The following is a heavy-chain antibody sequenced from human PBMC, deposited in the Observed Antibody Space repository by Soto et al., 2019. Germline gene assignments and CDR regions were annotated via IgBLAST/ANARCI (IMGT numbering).Heavy chain of an antibody. J-gene: IGHJ5*02. CDR1: GGTFSSYA. CDR3: ACWDIVVVPAAISWFDP. CDR2: IIPIFGTA. D-gene: IGHD2-2*01. Sequence: SVKVSCKASGGTFSSYAISWVRQAPGQGLEWMGGIIPIFGTANYAQKFQGRVTITADKSTSTAYMELSSLRSEDTAVYYCACWDIVVVPAAISWFDPWGHGTLVTVSS. V-gene: IGHV1-69*06.